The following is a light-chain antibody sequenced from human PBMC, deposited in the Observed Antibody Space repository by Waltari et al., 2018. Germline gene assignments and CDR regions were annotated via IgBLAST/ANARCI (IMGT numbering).Light chain of an antibody. CDR2: TAS. Sequence: DIQMTQSPSSVSASIGDSVTITCRASQDIGGALAWHQQKPGKPPALLIYTASNLATGVPSRFRATRSGTDFTLTITSLQPEDFATYYCQQGFDFPLSFGGGTKVEMK. J-gene: IGKJ4*01. CDR1: QDIGGA. CDR3: QQGFDFPLS. V-gene: IGKV1-12*01.